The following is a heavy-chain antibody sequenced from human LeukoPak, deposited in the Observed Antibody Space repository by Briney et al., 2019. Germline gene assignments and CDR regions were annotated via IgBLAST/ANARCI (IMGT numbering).Heavy chain of an antibody. D-gene: IGHD3-3*01. CDR3: ARAYSPRRGNGYDTDAFDI. CDR1: GYTFTGSQ. CDR2: INPNSGVT. Sequence: ASVKVSCKASGYTFTGSQVHWVRQAPGQGLEWMGGINPNSGVTNYAQNFKARVTMSKDKSISTAYMELSSLRTDDTAIYYCARAYSPRRGNGYDTDAFDIWGQGTMVTVSS. V-gene: IGHV1-2*02. J-gene: IGHJ3*02.